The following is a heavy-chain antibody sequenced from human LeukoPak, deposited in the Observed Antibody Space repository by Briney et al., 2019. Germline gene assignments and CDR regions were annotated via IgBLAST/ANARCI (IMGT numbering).Heavy chain of an antibody. J-gene: IGHJ4*02. D-gene: IGHD5-12*01. Sequence: ASVKVSCKASGYTFTSYAMHWVRQAPGQRLAWMGWINAGNGNTKYSQKFQGRVTITRDTSAGTAYMELSSLRSEDTAVYYCARMRGYSGYGEFDYWGQGTLVTVSS. CDR3: ARMRGYSGYGEFDY. CDR1: GYTFTSYA. CDR2: INAGNGNT. V-gene: IGHV1-3*01.